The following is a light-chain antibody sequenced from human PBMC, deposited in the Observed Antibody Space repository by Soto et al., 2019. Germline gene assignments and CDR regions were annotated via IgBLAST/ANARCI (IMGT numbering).Light chain of an antibody. J-gene: IGKJ1*01. CDR2: GAS. Sequence: DIQMTQSPSSLSASVGDRVTITCRASQSISSYLNWYQQKPGQAPKLLIYGASSLQSGDPSRFSGSGSGTDFTLTISSLQPEDFATYYCQQSYITPWTFGQGTKVEIK. CDR3: QQSYITPWT. CDR1: QSISSY. V-gene: IGKV1-39*01.